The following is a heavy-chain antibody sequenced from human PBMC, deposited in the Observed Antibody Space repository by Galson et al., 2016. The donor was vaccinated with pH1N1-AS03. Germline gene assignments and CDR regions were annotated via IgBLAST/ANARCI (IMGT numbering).Heavy chain of an antibody. J-gene: IGHJ5*02. Sequence: LSLTCTVSGVSVRSDYWSWVRQPPGKGLEWIAYISDSGTTNYNPSLKSRVTISVDTSKNQFSLRLSSVTAADTAVYYCAKYCGGTKCYGRFDPWGQGTLVTVSS. CDR1: GVSVRSDY. V-gene: IGHV4-59*02. D-gene: IGHD2-21*01. CDR2: ISDSGTT. CDR3: AKYCGGTKCYGRFDP.